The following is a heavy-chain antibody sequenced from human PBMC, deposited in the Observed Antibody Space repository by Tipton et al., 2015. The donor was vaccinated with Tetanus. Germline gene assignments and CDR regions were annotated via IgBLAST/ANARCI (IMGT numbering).Heavy chain of an antibody. V-gene: IGHV4-59*08. J-gene: IGHJ3*02. D-gene: IGHD2-8*01. Sequence: TLSLTCTVSGGSFSTYYWNWIRQPPGKGLEWLGYVYSGGSTYYNPSLKSRVTMSVDTSKNQFSLKLSSVTAADTAVYYCARHGGSGYCSNGVCYVGAFDIWGQGTMVTVSS. CDR1: GGSFSTYY. CDR2: VYSGGST. CDR3: ARHGGSGYCSNGVCYVGAFDI.